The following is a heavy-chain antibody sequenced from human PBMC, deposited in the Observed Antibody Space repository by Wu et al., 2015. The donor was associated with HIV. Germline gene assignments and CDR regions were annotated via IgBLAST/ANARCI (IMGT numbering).Heavy chain of an antibody. Sequence: QVQLMQSGAEVKKPGASVKVSCKTSGYTFTSYGLSWVRQAPGQGLEWMGWITAYNGLTNYAQNFKGRVTLTTDTSTNTGYMELRGLRSDDTAVYYCARDPFPIPKDLHYNYHGMDVWGQGTTVTVSS. CDR2: ITAYNGLT. D-gene: IGHD2-21*01. CDR1: GYTFTSYG. CDR3: ARDPFPIPKDLHYNYHGMDV. V-gene: IGHV1-18*01. J-gene: IGHJ6*02.